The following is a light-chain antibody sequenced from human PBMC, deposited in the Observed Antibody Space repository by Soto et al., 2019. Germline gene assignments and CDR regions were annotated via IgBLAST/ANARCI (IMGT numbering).Light chain of an antibody. V-gene: IGKV1-33*01. Sequence: DIPMTPSPASLSASIGDRVTISCRASQDITNYLNWFQQRPGKAPKLLISDASNWETGVPSRFSGSGSGTDFTFTISTLQPEVIAAYYCEQYDSLPLTFGGGTRVEIK. CDR2: DAS. J-gene: IGKJ4*01. CDR1: QDITNY. CDR3: EQYDSLPLT.